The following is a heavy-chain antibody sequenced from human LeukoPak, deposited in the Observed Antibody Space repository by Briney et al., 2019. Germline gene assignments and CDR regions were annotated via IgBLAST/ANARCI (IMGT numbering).Heavy chain of an antibody. CDR2: ISAYNGNT. CDR3: ARDSYGDYDGDFDY. V-gene: IGHV1-18*01. J-gene: IGHJ4*02. CDR1: RCTFTSYG. Sequence: GASVKVSFKASRCTFTSYGISWVRQAPGQGLEWMGWISAYNGNTNYAQKLQGRVTTTTDTSTSTAYMELRSLRSDDTAVYYCARDSYGDYDGDFDYWGQGTLVTVS. D-gene: IGHD4-17*01.